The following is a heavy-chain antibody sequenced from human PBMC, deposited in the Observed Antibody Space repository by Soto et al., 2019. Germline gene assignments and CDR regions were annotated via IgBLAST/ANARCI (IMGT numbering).Heavy chain of an antibody. CDR3: GTRGPSRLYTLDK. CDR1: GFAFDSYA. V-gene: IGHV3-23*01. CDR2: ISASVTSQ. D-gene: IGHD2-2*02. Sequence: GGSLRLSCAASGFAFDSYAMNWVRQAPGKGLEWIATISASVTSQYYADSVKGRFTISRDNSKNTLFLHMSSLRADDTAMYYCGTRGPSRLYTLDKWGKGTLVTVSS. J-gene: IGHJ1*01.